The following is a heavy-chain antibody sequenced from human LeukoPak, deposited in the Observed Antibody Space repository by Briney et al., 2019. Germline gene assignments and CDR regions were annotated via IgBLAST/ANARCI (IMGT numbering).Heavy chain of an antibody. Sequence: SVKVSCKASGGTFSSYAISWVRQAPGQGLEWMGRLIPILGIANYAQKFQGRVTITADKSTSTAYMELSSLRSEDTAVYYCARGGSYSRTFDYWGQGTLVTVSS. CDR1: GGTFSSYA. V-gene: IGHV1-69*04. CDR3: ARGGSYSRTFDY. CDR2: LIPILGIA. D-gene: IGHD1-26*01. J-gene: IGHJ4*02.